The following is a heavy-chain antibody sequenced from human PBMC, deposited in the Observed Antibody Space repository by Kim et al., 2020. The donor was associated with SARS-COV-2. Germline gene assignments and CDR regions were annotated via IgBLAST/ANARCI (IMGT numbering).Heavy chain of an antibody. V-gene: IGHV6-1*01. D-gene: IGHD1-26*01. CDR2: N. CDR3: ARTWARYMAV. J-gene: IGHJ6*03. Sequence: NEYAVSVKSRITITPDTSKNQSSLQLNSVTPEDTAVYYCARTWARYMAVWGEGTTVTVSS.